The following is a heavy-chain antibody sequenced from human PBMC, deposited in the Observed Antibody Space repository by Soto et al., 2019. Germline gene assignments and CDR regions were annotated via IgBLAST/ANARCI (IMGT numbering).Heavy chain of an antibody. Sequence: SETLSLTCAVSGGSISGGGFSWSWIRQPPGKGLEWIGYILHTGGTQYNPSLKSRVSMSVDKSKNQFSLHLTSVTAADTAVYYCARLQFGEGFDYWGQGALVTV. D-gene: IGHD3-10*01. CDR1: GGSISGGGFS. CDR2: ILHTGGT. CDR3: ARLQFGEGFDY. J-gene: IGHJ4*02. V-gene: IGHV4-30-2*01.